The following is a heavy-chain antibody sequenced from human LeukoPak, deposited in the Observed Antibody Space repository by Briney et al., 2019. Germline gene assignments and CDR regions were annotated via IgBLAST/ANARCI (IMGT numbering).Heavy chain of an antibody. Sequence: GGTLRLSCAASGFTFSSYGMSWVRQAPGKGLEWVSAISGSGGSTYYADSVKGRFTISRDNAKNSVYLQMNGLRLEDTAVYYCARTGLGLYSFDYWGQGTLVTVSS. J-gene: IGHJ4*02. CDR3: ARTGLGLYSFDY. V-gene: IGHV3-23*01. D-gene: IGHD3/OR15-3a*01. CDR1: GFTFSSYG. CDR2: ISGSGGST.